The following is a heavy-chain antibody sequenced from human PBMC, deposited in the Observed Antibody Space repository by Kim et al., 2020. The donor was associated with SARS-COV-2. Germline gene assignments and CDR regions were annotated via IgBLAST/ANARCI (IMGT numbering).Heavy chain of an antibody. J-gene: IGHJ3*02. V-gene: IGHV1-69*13. D-gene: IGHD5-12*01. CDR2: IIPIFGTA. CDR1: GGTFSSYA. Sequence: SVKVSCKASGGTFSSYAISWVRQAPGQGLEWMGGIIPIFGTANYAQKFQGRVTITADESTSTAYMELSSLRSEDTAVYYCARVVATTIDAFDIWGQGTMVTVSS. CDR3: ARVVATTIDAFDI.